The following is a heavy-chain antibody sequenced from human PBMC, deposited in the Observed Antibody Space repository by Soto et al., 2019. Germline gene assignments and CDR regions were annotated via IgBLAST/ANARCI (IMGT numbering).Heavy chain of an antibody. CDR2: IWYDGSNK. J-gene: IGHJ4*02. D-gene: IGHD3-22*01. V-gene: IGHV3-33*01. CDR3: ARVGLYDSSGYYYWSHFDY. CDR1: GFTFSIYG. Sequence: GGSLRLSCAASGFTFSIYGMHWVGQAPGKGLEWVAVIWYDGSNKYYADSVKGRFTISRDNSKNTLYLQMNSLRAEDTAVYYCARVGLYDSSGYYYWSHFDYWGQGTLVTVSS.